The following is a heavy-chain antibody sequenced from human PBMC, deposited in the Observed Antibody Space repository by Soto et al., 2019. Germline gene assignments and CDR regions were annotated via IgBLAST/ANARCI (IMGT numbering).Heavy chain of an antibody. CDR1: GFTFSSYS. D-gene: IGHD6-19*01. CDR3: ARPPWVAVAGKGWYFDL. CDR2: ISSSSSTI. Sequence: GGSLRLSCAASGFTFSSYSMNWVRQAPGKGLEWVSYISSSSSTIYYADSVKGRFTISRDNAKNSLYLQMNSLRAEDTAVYYCARPPWVAVAGKGWYFDLWGRGTLVTVSS. V-gene: IGHV3-48*01. J-gene: IGHJ2*01.